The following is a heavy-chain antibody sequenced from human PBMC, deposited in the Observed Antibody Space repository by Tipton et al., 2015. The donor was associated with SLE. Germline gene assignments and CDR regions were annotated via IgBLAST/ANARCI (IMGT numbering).Heavy chain of an antibody. J-gene: IGHJ6*02. D-gene: IGHD6-13*01. Sequence: TLSLTCTVSGGSISSYYWSWIRQPPGKGLEWIGYIYYSGSTNYNPSLKSRVTISVDTSKNQFSLKLSSVTAADTAVYYCARAPIAAPTGYYYGMDVWGQGTTGAVPS. V-gene: IGHV4-59*01. CDR2: IYYSGST. CDR1: GGSISSYY. CDR3: ARAPIAAPTGYYYGMDV.